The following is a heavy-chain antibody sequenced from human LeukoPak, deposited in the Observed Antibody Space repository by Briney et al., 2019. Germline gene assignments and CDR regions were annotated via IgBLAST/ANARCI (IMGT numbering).Heavy chain of an antibody. CDR1: GGSISSYY. Sequence: SETLSLTCTVSGGSISSYYWSWIRQPPGKGLEWIGYIYYSGSTNYNPSLKSRVTISVDTSKNQFSLKLSSVTAADTAVHYCARSGLRYFVEAFDIWGQGTMVTVSS. V-gene: IGHV4-59*01. CDR2: IYYSGST. CDR3: ARSGLRYFVEAFDI. J-gene: IGHJ3*02. D-gene: IGHD3-9*01.